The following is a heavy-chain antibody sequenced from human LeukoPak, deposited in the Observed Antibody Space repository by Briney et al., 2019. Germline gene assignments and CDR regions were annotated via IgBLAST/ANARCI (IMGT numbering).Heavy chain of an antibody. Sequence: PGGSLRFSCAASGFTLSSYGMHWVRQAPGKGLEWVSSISSTSTYIYYADSVKGRFTISRDNAKNSLYLQMNSLRAEDTAIYYCARGGFQGLDVWGQGTTVSVPS. J-gene: IGHJ6*02. V-gene: IGHV3-21*01. CDR2: ISSTSTYI. CDR3: ARGGFQGLDV. CDR1: GFTLSSYG.